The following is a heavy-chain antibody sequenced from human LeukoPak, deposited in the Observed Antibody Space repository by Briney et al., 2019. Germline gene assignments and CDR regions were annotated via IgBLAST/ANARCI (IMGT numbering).Heavy chain of an antibody. Sequence: ASVKVSCKASGYTFTGYYMHWVRQATGQGLEWMGWMNPNSGNTGYAQKFQGRVTMTRNTSISTAYMELSSLRSEDTAVYYCARGSGGDSSGYKFDYWGQGTLVTVSS. CDR2: MNPNSGNT. V-gene: IGHV1-8*02. CDR1: GYTFTGYY. J-gene: IGHJ4*02. D-gene: IGHD3-22*01. CDR3: ARGSGGDSSGYKFDY.